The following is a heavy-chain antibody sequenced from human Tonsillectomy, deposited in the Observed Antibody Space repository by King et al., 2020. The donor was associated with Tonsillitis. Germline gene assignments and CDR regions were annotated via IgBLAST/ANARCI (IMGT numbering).Heavy chain of an antibody. D-gene: IGHD2-21*02. CDR3: ARALITVTAGRYFDF. J-gene: IGHJ4*02. CDR2: IYYTGNT. Sequence: QLQESGPGLVKPSETLSLTCTVSGGSISSDYWSWIRQPPGKGLEWIGYIYYTGNTRYNPSLKSRVTMLVDTSKNQFSLKLRSVTAADTAVYYCARALITVTAGRYFDFWGQGTLVTVSS. CDR1: GGSISSDY. V-gene: IGHV4-59*01.